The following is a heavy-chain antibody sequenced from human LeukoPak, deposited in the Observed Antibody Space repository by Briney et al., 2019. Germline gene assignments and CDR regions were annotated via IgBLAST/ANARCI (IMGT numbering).Heavy chain of an antibody. CDR1: GFTFSSYS. D-gene: IGHD3-22*01. Sequence: GGSLRLSCAASGFTFSSYSMNWVRQAPGKGLEWVSSISSSSSYIYYADSVKGRFTISRDNAKNSLYLQMYSLRAEDTAVYYCARDLNWYDSSGPDTFDYWGQGTLVTVSS. CDR2: ISSSSSYI. CDR3: ARDLNWYDSSGPDTFDY. V-gene: IGHV3-21*01. J-gene: IGHJ4*02.